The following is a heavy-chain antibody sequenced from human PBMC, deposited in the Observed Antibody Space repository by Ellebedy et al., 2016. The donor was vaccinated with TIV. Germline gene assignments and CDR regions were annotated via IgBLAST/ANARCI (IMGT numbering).Heavy chain of an antibody. CDR2: INQDGSEK. J-gene: IGHJ2*01. D-gene: IGHD3-22*01. CDR3: AKERRIESLFTLSCYFDL. V-gene: IGHV3-7*03. CDR1: GFTSSTYW. Sequence: GESLKISCAASGFTSSTYWMSWVRQAPGKGLEWVANINQDGSEKYYLDTVKGRFDISRDNANNSLYLQMNSLRADDTAVYYCAKERRIESLFTLSCYFDLWGRGTLVTVSS.